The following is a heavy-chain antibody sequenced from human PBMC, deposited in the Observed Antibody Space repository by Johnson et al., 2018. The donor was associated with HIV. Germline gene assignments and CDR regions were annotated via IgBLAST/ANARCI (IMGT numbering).Heavy chain of an antibody. CDR1: GFTFSSFA. J-gene: IGHJ3*02. Sequence: QVQLVESGGGVVRPGGSLRLSCAASGFTFSSFAMHWVRQAPGQGVQWVTSTSLDGGTKNYADSVKGRFPISRANSKNTLYLQLNSLGAEDTAVYYCAKDLEEGQQWLIGAFDIWGQGTMVTVSS. D-gene: IGHD6-19*01. CDR2: TSLDGGTK. V-gene: IGHV3-30-3*01. CDR3: AKDLEEGQQWLIGAFDI.